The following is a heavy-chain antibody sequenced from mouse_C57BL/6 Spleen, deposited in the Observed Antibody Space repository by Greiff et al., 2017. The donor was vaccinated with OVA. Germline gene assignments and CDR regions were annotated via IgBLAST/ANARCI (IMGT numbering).Heavy chain of an antibody. D-gene: IGHD2-2*01. CDR1: GYNFTDHT. CDR2: IYPRDGST. V-gene: IGHV1-78*01. J-gene: IGHJ3*01. Sequence: QVQLQQSDAELVKPGASVKISCKVSGYNFTDHTLHWMKQRPEQGLEWIGYIYPRDGSTKYNEKFKGKATLTADKSSSTAYMQLNSLTSEDSAVYFCARRRIYYGNDAFAYWGQGTLVTVSA. CDR3: ARRRIYYGNDAFAY.